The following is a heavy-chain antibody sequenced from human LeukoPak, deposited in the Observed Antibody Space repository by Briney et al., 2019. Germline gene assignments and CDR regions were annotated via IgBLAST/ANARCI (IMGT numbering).Heavy chain of an antibody. D-gene: IGHD3-3*01. CDR2: IIPIFGTA. CDR3: ARDRASYYDFWSGYYNYYYGMDV. CDR1: GGTFSSYA. Sequence: GASVKVSCKASGGTFSSYAISWVRQAPGQGLEWMGGIIPIFGTANYAQRFQGRVTITADESTSTAYMELSSLRSEDTAVYYCARDRASYYDFWSGYYNYYYGMDVWGQGTTATVSS. J-gene: IGHJ6*02. V-gene: IGHV1-69*13.